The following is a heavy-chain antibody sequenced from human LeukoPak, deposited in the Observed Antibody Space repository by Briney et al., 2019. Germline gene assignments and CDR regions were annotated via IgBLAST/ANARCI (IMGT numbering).Heavy chain of an antibody. D-gene: IGHD1-14*01. V-gene: IGHV3-23*01. CDR3: ATDVTGGAISF. CDR1: GFTFSTYA. CDR2: ITSSGGST. Sequence: PGGSLRLSCAASGFTFSTYAMSWVRQAPGKGLEWVSIITSSGGSTNYADSVEGRFTISRDNSKNTLYLQMNSLKPDDTAVYYCATDVTGGAISFWGQGALVTVSS. J-gene: IGHJ4*02.